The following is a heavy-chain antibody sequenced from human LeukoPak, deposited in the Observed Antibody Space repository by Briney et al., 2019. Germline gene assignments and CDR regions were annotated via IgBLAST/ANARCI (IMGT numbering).Heavy chain of an antibody. CDR3: ASTTTVTTFLGY. D-gene: IGHD4-17*01. V-gene: IGHV3-11*01. Sequence: GGSLRLSCAAATFTFSDYYMSWIRQAPGRWRGWDSYISSSGSNIYYADSVKGRFTISRDNAKNSLYLQMNSLRAEDTAAYYCASTTTVTTFLGYWGQGTLVTVSS. CDR1: TFTFSDYY. CDR2: ISSSGSNI. J-gene: IGHJ4*02.